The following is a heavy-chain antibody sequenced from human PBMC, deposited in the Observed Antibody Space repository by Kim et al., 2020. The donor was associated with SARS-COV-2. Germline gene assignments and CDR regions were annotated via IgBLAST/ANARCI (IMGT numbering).Heavy chain of an antibody. Sequence: ASVKVSCKASGYTFTSYYMHWVRQAPGQGLEWMGIINPSGGSTSYAQKFQGRVTMTRDTSTSTVYMELSSLRSEDTAVYYCASRSMVRGVIRLSDAFDIWGQGTMVTVSS. D-gene: IGHD3-10*01. J-gene: IGHJ3*02. V-gene: IGHV1-46*01. CDR1: GYTFTSYY. CDR2: INPSGGST. CDR3: ASRSMVRGVIRLSDAFDI.